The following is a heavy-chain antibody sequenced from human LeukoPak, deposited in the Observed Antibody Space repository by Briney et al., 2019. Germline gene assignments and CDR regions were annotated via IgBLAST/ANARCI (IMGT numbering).Heavy chain of an antibody. V-gene: IGHV3-7*03. CDR1: GFPFSSYS. Sequence: GGSLRLSCAASGFPFSSYSMTWVRQVPGRGPEWVANVNRDGSETYYLDSVKGRFTISKDNAKNSLYLQMNSLRAEDTALYHCARNNGMDVWGQGTTVIVSS. CDR2: VNRDGSET. J-gene: IGHJ6*02. CDR3: ARNNGMDV.